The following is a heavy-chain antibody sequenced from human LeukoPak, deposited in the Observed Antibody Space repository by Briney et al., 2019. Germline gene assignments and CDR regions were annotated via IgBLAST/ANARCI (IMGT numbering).Heavy chain of an antibody. D-gene: IGHD3-22*01. J-gene: IGHJ4*02. V-gene: IGHV4-39*01. Sequence: PSETLSLTCTVSGGSINSSSYYWGWIRQPPGKGLEWIGSIYYSGGTYYNPSLKSRVTISVDTSKNQFSLKLSSVTAADTAVYYCASITYYYDSSGYSDYWGQGTLVTVSS. CDR2: IYYSGGT. CDR1: GGSINSSSYY. CDR3: ASITYYYDSSGYSDY.